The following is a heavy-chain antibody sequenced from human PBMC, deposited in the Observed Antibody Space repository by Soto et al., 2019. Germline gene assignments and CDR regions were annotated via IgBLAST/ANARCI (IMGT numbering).Heavy chain of an antibody. V-gene: IGHV1-69*01. J-gene: IGHJ5*02. CDR2: IIPIVETT. CDR1: GGTFNSYD. CDR3: ARLSRPNYYATSGFFKGNWFDP. Sequence: QVQLVQSGAEVKKPGSSMKVSCKASGGTFNSYDINWVRQAPGQGLEWMGGIIPIVETTKYAQKFQGRVTICADESTNTVNMELSSLRSEDTAMYYCARLSRPNYYATSGFFKGNWFDPWGQGTLVTVSS. D-gene: IGHD3-22*01.